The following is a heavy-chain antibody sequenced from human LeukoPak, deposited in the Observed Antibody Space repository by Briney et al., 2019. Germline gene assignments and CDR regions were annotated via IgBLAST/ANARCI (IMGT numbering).Heavy chain of an antibody. D-gene: IGHD2-2*02. J-gene: IGHJ3*02. Sequence: ASVKVSCKASGYTFTSYSISWVRQAPGQGLEWMGWITPYNGNRNNAQKFQGRVTMTTDRSTSTAYMELRSLRSDDTAVYYCARGGGIVVVPAAIGAFDIWGQGTMVTVSS. CDR3: ARGGGIVVVPAAIGAFDI. V-gene: IGHV1-18*01. CDR1: GYTFTSYS. CDR2: ITPYNGNR.